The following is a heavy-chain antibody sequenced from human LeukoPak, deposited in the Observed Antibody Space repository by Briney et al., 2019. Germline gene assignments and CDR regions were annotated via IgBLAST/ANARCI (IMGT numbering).Heavy chain of an antibody. J-gene: IGHJ3*02. V-gene: IGHV3-30-3*01. CDR3: ASGIVATTPDDAFDI. Sequence: GGSLRLSCAASGFTFSSYAMHWVRQAPGKGLEWVAVISYDGSNKYYADSVKGRFTISRDNSKNTLYLQMNSLRAEDTAVYYCASGIVATTPDDAFDIWGQGTMVTVSS. CDR1: GFTFSSYA. D-gene: IGHD5-12*01. CDR2: ISYDGSNK.